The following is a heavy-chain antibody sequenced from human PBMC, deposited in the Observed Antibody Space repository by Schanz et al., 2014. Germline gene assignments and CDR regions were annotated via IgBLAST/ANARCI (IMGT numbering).Heavy chain of an antibody. V-gene: IGHV3-9*01. D-gene: IGHD3-10*01. CDR1: GFNFSSYG. J-gene: IGHJ4*02. CDR3: AKDGIMVQGVIWERYFDS. CDR2: ISWNSGSI. Sequence: VQLVESGGGVVQPGRSLRLSCAASGFNFSSYGMLWVRQAPGKGLEWVSSISWNSGSIDYADSVKGRFTISRDNAKNSLYLQMNSLRAEDTALYYCAKDGIMVQGVIWERYFDSWGQGTLVTVSS.